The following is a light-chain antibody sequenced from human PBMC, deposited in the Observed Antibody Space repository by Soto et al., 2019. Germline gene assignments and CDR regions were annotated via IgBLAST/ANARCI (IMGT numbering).Light chain of an antibody. V-gene: IGLV1-40*01. CDR3: AAWDDSLNAL. CDR1: SSSIGAGYD. J-gene: IGLJ1*01. Sequence: QSVLTQPPSVSGAPGQRVTISCTGSSSSIGAGYDVHWYQHLPGRAPKLLIYDNTKRPSGVPDRFSGSKSGTSASLAISGLQPEDEADYYCAAWDDSLNALFGTGTKVTVL. CDR2: DNT.